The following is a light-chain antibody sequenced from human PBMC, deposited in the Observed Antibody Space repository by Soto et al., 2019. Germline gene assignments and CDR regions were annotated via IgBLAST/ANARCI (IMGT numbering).Light chain of an antibody. CDR1: QGLSKY. Sequence: DIQMTQSPSYLSASVGDRVTITSRASQGLSKYLAWYQQKPRKVPKLLIYAASALQSGVPSRFSGSGSRTDFTLTISSQLPEDVATYYWQNYNSAPPTFGGVTKVEIK. V-gene: IGKV1-27*01. J-gene: IGKJ4*01. CDR3: QNYNSAPPT. CDR2: AAS.